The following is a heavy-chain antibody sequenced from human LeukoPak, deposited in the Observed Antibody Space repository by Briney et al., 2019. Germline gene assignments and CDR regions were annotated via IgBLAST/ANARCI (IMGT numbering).Heavy chain of an antibody. J-gene: IGHJ4*02. D-gene: IGHD3-22*01. CDR1: GFTFSSYA. CDR3: AKDYYDALYY. V-gene: IGHV3-23*01. CDR2: ISGSGGST. Sequence: GGSLRLSCVASGFTFSSYAMSWVRQAPRKGLEWVSAISGSGGSTYYADSVKGRFTISRYNSKNTLYLQMNSLRAEDTAVYYCAKDYYDALYYWGQGTLVTVSS.